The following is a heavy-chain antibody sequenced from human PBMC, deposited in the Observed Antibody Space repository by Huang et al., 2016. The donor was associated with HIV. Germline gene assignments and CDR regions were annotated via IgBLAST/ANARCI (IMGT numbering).Heavy chain of an antibody. CDR2: ISYDGSNK. V-gene: IGHV3-30*18. CDR1: GFSVSTYG. Sequence: VQLVESGGGVVQPGRSLRLACAASGFSVSTYGLQWVRQAPGKGREWVAVISYDGSNKYYAHSVKGRFTISRDTSENKVYLQMNSLRHEDTAVYYCAKDGADEEWDIDYWGQGTLVTVSS. D-gene: IGHD1-26*01. J-gene: IGHJ4*02. CDR3: AKDGADEEWDIDY.